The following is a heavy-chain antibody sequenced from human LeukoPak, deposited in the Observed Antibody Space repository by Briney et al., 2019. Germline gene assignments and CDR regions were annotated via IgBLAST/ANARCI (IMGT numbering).Heavy chain of an antibody. CDR3: ASSALYGEFDY. D-gene: IGHD4-17*01. CDR1: GGSISSYY. J-gene: IGHJ4*02. CDR2: IYYSGST. V-gene: IGHV4-59*12. Sequence: SETLSLTCTVSGGSISSYYWSWIRQPPGKGLEWIGYIYYSGSTNYNPSLKRRVTISEDTSKNQFSLKLSSVTAADTAVYYCASSALYGEFDYWGQGTLVTVSS.